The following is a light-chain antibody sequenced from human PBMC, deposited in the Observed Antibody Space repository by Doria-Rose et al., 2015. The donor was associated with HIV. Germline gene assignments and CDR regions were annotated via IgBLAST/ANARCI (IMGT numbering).Light chain of an antibody. V-gene: IGKV1-39*01. Sequence: TQSPSSLSASVGDRVTITCRASQNINRFLNWYQQKPGKVPKVLIYAASSSQSGVPSRFSGSGSGTDFTLTISSLQPEDFATYYCQQSFSTPRTFGQGTKVGIK. CDR3: QQSFSTPRT. J-gene: IGKJ1*01. CDR1: QNINRF. CDR2: AAS.